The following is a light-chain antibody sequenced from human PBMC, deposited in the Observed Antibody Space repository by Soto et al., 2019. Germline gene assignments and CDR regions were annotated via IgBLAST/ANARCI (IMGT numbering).Light chain of an antibody. Sequence: EIVLTQSPGTLSLSPGEGATLSCRSSQSVSNNYLAWYQQKPGQAPMLRIYGASNRATVIPDRFSGSGSGTDFILTICRLETEDFAVYYCKQYGSSGKFGQGNKVDNK. CDR3: KQYGSSGK. CDR1: QSVSNNY. CDR2: GAS. V-gene: IGKV3-20*01. J-gene: IGKJ1*01.